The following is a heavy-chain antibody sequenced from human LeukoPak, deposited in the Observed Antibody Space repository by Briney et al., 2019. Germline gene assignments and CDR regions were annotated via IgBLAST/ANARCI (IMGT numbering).Heavy chain of an antibody. J-gene: IGHJ4*02. V-gene: IGHV1-2*02. Sequence: ASVKVSCKASRYTFTGYYMHWVRQAPGHGLEWMGWINPNIGGTDYAQKFQGRVTMTRATSISTAYMELSRLRSDDTAVYYGVPTGTGGGDYFDYWGQGTLVSVPS. D-gene: IGHD1-1*01. CDR3: VPTGTGGGDYFDY. CDR1: RYTFTGYY. CDR2: INPNIGGT.